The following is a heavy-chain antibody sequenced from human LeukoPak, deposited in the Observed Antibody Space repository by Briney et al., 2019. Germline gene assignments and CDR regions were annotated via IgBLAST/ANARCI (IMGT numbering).Heavy chain of an antibody. D-gene: IGHD1-26*01. V-gene: IGHV1-69*06. Sequence: SVKVSCKASGYTFTSYAISWVRQAPGQGLEWMGGIIPIFGTANYAQKFQGRVTITADKSTSTAYMELSSLRSEDTAVYYCAREKYSGSSAADYYYYYYMDVWGKGTTVTVSS. CDR3: AREKYSGSSAADYYYYYYMDV. CDR2: IIPIFGTA. CDR1: GYTFTSYA. J-gene: IGHJ6*03.